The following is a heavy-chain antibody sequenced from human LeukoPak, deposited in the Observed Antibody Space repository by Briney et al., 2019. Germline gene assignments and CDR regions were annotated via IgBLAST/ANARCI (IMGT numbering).Heavy chain of an antibody. V-gene: IGHV4-4*07. CDR3: ARDYPALYDHGDYGDAFDI. CDR1: GGSISSYY. D-gene: IGHD4-17*01. CDR2: IYTSGST. J-gene: IGHJ3*02. Sequence: SETLSLTCTVSGGSISSYYWSWIRQPAGKGLEWIGRIYTSGSTNYNPSLKSRVTMSVDTSKNQFSLKLSSVTAADTAVYYCARDYPALYDHGDYGDAFDIWGQGTMVTVSS.